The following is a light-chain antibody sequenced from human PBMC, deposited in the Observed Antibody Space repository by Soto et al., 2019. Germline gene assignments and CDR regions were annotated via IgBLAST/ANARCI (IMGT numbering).Light chain of an antibody. CDR3: SSFTGSNNLYV. V-gene: IGLV2-14*01. J-gene: IGLJ1*01. CDR1: SSDVGGFNY. CDR2: EVS. Sequence: QSVLSQPASVSGSPGQSITISCTATSSDVGGFNYVSWVQQHPGKAPKLMIYEVSNRPSGVSNRFSGSKSGNTASLTISGLQAEDEADYYCSSFTGSNNLYVFGTGTKV.